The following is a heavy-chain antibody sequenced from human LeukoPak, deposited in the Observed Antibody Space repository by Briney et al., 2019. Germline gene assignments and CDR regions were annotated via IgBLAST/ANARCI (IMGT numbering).Heavy chain of an antibody. J-gene: IGHJ4*02. CDR1: GGSISSFY. Sequence: ASETLSLTCSVSGGSISSFYWSWIRQPPGKGLESIGFIYYTGSTNYNPSLKSRVTISVDTSKNQFSLKLSSVTAADTAVYYCARHPSGSFFLDYWGQGTLVTVSS. V-gene: IGHV4-59*08. CDR2: IYYTGST. D-gene: IGHD1-26*01. CDR3: ARHPSGSFFLDY.